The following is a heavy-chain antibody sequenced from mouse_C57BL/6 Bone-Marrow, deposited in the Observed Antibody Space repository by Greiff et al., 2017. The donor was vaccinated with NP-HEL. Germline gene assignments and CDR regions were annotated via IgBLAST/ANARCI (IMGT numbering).Heavy chain of an antibody. V-gene: IGHV1-54*01. CDR3: ARGGRAGFAY. D-gene: IGHD1-1*02. Sequence: VQLQQSGAELVRPGTSVKVSCKASGYAFTNYLIEWVKQRPGQGLEWIGVINPGSGGTNYNEKFKGKATLTADQSSSPAYLPLSSLTSEDSAVYFCARGGRAGFAYWGQGTLVTVSA. CDR2: INPGSGGT. CDR1: GYAFTNYL. J-gene: IGHJ3*01.